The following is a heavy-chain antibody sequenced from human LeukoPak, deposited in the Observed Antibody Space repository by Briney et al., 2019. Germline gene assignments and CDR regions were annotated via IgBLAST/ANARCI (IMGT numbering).Heavy chain of an antibody. D-gene: IGHD2-8*01. J-gene: IGHJ4*02. CDR2: IYYSGST. CDR1: GGSISSYY. Sequence: SETLSLTCTVSGGSISSYYWSWIRQPPGKGLEWIGYIYYSGSTNYNPSLKSRVTISVDTSKNQFSLKLSSVTAADTAVYYCARDPMGGYCTNGVCSHFDYWGQGTLVTVSS. V-gene: IGHV4-59*12. CDR3: ARDPMGGYCTNGVCSHFDY.